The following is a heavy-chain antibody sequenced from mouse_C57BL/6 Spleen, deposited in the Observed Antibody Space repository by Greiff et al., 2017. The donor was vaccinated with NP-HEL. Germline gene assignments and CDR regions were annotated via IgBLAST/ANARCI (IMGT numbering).Heavy chain of an antibody. D-gene: IGHD2-1*01. V-gene: IGHV5-4*01. CDR1: GFTFSSYA. Sequence: EVQGVESGGGLVKPGGSLKLSCAASGFTFSSYAMSWVRQTPEKRLEWVATISDGGSYTYYPDNVKGRFTISRDNAKNNLYLQMSHLKSEDTAMYYCARRVTYYFDYWGQGTTLTVSS. CDR3: ARRVTYYFDY. CDR2: ISDGGSYT. J-gene: IGHJ2*01.